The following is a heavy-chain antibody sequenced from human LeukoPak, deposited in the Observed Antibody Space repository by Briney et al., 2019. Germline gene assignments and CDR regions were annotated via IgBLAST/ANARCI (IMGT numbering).Heavy chain of an antibody. CDR2: IYYSGNT. CDR1: GGSISGSSYY. CDR3: ARDFYKNQWLVLFEY. V-gene: IGHV4-39*07. J-gene: IGHJ4*02. Sequence: SETLSLTCSVSGGSISGSSYYWGWIRQPPGKGLEYIGSIYYSGNTYYSPSLKSRVTISVDTSKNQFSLKLTSVTAADTAVYYCARDFYKNQWLVLFEYWGQGTLVTVSS. D-gene: IGHD6-19*01.